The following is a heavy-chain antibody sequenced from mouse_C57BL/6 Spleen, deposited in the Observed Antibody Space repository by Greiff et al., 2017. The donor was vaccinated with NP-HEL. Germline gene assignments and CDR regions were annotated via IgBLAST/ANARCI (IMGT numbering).Heavy chain of an antibody. D-gene: IGHD2-3*01. CDR1: GFTFSSYG. V-gene: IGHV5-6*01. J-gene: IGHJ4*01. CDR3: ARQIYDGYPYYAMDY. Sequence: EVQLAESGGDLVKPGGSLKLSCAASGFTFSSYGMSWVRQTPDKRLEWVATISSGGSYTYYPDSVKGRFTISRDNAKNTLYLQMSSLKSEDTAMYYCARQIYDGYPYYAMDYWGQGTSVTVSS. CDR2: ISSGGSYT.